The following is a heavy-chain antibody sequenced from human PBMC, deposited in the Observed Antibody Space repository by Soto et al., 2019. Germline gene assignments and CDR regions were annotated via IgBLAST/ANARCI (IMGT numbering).Heavy chain of an antibody. Sequence: EVQLVESGGGLIQPGGSLRLSSAASGFSVSSNYMSWVRQAPGKGLEWGSVIYSGGNTHYADSVKGRFTISRDNSKNTLYLQMNSLRAEGTAVYYCARDSPWRPSYHYGMDVWGQGTTVTVSS. CDR1: GFSVSSNY. CDR2: IYSGGNT. V-gene: IGHV3-53*01. J-gene: IGHJ6*02. CDR3: ARDSPWRPSYHYGMDV. D-gene: IGHD3-3*01.